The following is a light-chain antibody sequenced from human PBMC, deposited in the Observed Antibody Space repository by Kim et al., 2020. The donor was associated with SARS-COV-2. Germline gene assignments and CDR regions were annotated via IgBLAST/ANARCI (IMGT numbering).Light chain of an antibody. V-gene: IGLV3-1*01. CDR2: QDT. Sequence: SVSPGETARLPGSGYRLGEKFVSWYKQMPGQSPVLVIYQDTQRAPWIPGRFSGYASGITSTLTITGTQAMDEAHYYCQTWDTSVIFGGGTQLTVL. CDR1: RLGEKF. CDR3: QTWDTSVI. J-gene: IGLJ2*01.